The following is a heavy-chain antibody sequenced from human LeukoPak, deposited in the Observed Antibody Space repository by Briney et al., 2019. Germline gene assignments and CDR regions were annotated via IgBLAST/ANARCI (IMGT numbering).Heavy chain of an antibody. Sequence: PSETLSLTCAVYGGSFSGYYWSWIRQSPGMGLDWIAEINHSGTTNYNPPFKSRVTISIDTSKNQFSLKLTSVTAADTAVYYCASSRIYYENGGWSYGMDVWGQGTTVTVSS. CDR2: INHSGTT. CDR3: ASSRIYYENGGWSYGMDV. CDR1: GGSFSGYY. V-gene: IGHV4-34*01. D-gene: IGHD3-22*01. J-gene: IGHJ6*02.